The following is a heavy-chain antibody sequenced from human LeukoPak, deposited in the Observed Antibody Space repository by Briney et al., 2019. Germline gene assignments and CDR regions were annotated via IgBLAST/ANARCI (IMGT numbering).Heavy chain of an antibody. CDR2: IYYSGST. Sequence: SETLSLTCTVSGGSISSSSYYWGWIRQPPGKGLVWIGSIYYSGSTYYNPSLKSRVTISVDTSKNQFSLKLSSVTAADTAVYYCARGNYEYVWGGIDYWGQGTLVTVSS. D-gene: IGHD3-16*01. CDR3: ARGNYEYVWGGIDY. J-gene: IGHJ4*02. CDR1: GGSISSSSYY. V-gene: IGHV4-39*01.